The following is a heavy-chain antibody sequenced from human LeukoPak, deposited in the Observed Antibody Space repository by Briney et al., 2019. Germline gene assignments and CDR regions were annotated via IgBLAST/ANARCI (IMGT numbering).Heavy chain of an antibody. J-gene: IGHJ4*02. D-gene: IGHD2-21*02. CDR2: IASDGSST. CDR1: GFTFSSYW. Sequence: GGSLRLSCAASGFTFSSYWMNWVRQAPGKGLVWVSRIASDGSSTTYADSVKGRFSISRDNAKNTLYLQMNSLRAEDTAVYYCARECGGDCYYFDYWGQGTLVTVSS. V-gene: IGHV3-74*01. CDR3: ARECGGDCYYFDY.